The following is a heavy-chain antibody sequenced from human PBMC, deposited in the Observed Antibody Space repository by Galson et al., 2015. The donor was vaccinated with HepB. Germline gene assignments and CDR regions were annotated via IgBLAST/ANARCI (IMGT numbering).Heavy chain of an antibody. J-gene: IGHJ4*02. V-gene: IGHV3-23*01. CDR1: GFTFSSYA. CDR3: ANAIGYCSGGSCPEYYFDY. CDR2: ISGSGGST. Sequence: SLRLSCAASGFTFSSYAMSWVRQAPGKGLEWVSAISGSGGSTYYADSVKGRFTISRDNSKNTLYLQMNSLRAEDTAVYYCANAIGYCSGGSCPEYYFDYWGQGTLVTVSS. D-gene: IGHD2-15*01.